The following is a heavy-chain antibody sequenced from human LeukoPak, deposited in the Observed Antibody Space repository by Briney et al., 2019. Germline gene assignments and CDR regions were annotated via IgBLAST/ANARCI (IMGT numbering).Heavy chain of an antibody. CDR1: GVTFSNFW. J-gene: IGHJ3*02. D-gene: IGHD2-21*02. Sequence: PGGSLRLSCAASGVTFSNFWMHWVRQAPGKGLVWVSRINSDGSSTTYADSVKGRFTISRDNAKNTLYLQMNSLRAGDTAMFYCARAPVQYCGGDCDAFDIWGQGTMVTVSS. CDR2: INSDGSST. CDR3: ARAPVQYCGGDCDAFDI. V-gene: IGHV3-74*01.